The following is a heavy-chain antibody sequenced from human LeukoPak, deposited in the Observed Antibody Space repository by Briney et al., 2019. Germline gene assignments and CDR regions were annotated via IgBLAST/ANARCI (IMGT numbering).Heavy chain of an antibody. Sequence: GGSLRLSCAASGVAVSSSYMSWVRQAPGKGLEWVSIVYSDDIRYYVDSVKGRFSISRDTSRNTLYLQMNSLRAEDTAVYYCTRDSTTFRFGYWGQETLVTVSS. V-gene: IGHV3-53*01. J-gene: IGHJ4*02. CDR2: VYSDDIR. CDR3: TRDSTTFRFGY. CDR1: GVAVSSSY. D-gene: IGHD4-11*01.